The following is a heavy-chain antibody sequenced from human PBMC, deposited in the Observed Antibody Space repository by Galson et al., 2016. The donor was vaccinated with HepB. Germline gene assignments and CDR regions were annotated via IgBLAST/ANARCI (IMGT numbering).Heavy chain of an antibody. V-gene: IGHV3-53*01. CDR1: GVTVGNDY. CDR3: ATVGGSSYGIRTDPFDI. CDR2: IYLDANS. J-gene: IGHJ3*02. D-gene: IGHD5-18*01. Sequence: SLRLSCATSGVTVGNDYMTWVRQAPGKGLEWVSLIYLDANSYYADSVQGRFTISNDTSKNTLYLQMNKLRVEDTDLYFCATVGGSSYGIRTDPFDIWGQGTKVTVSS.